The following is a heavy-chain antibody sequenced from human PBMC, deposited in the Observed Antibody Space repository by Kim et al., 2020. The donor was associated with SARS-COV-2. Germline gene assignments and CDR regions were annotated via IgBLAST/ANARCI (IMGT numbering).Heavy chain of an antibody. Sequence: GGSLRLSCAASGFTFSSYGMHWVRQAPGKGLEWVAVIWYDGSNKYYADSVKGRFTISRDNSKNTLYLQMNSLRAEDTAVYYCARGVGGYCSGGSCYPTPPYFDYWGQGTLVTVSS. V-gene: IGHV3-33*01. CDR1: GFTFSSYG. D-gene: IGHD2-15*01. J-gene: IGHJ4*02. CDR2: IWYDGSNK. CDR3: ARGVGGYCSGGSCYPTPPYFDY.